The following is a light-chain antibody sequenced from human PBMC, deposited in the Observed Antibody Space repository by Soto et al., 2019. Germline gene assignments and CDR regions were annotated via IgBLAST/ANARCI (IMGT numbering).Light chain of an antibody. J-gene: IGLJ1*01. V-gene: IGLV2-8*01. CDR3: SSYVGSNTYV. CDR2: EVT. CDR1: SSDVGGYNS. Sequence: QSALTQPPSASGSPGQSVTISCTGTSSDVGGYNSVSWYQQHPGKAPKLMIYEVTKRPSGVPDRFSGSKSGYTASLTVSGLQAEDDADYYCSSYVGSNTYVFGTGTKVTVL.